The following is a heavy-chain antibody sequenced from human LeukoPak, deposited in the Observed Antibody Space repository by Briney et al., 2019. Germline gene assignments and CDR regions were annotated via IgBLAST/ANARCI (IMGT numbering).Heavy chain of an antibody. Sequence: GRSLSPSCPPAAFTFSRHCTHCVSQAPSEWREWVAFIRYVGRNKYYAEYVKGRLTISTDNSKNTLYLQMNSLRAEDTAVYYCAKDLREGYYDSSGTFDYWGQGTLVTVSS. CDR3: AKDLREGYYDSSGTFDY. V-gene: IGHV3-30*02. J-gene: IGHJ4*02. CDR2: IRYVGRNK. CDR1: AFTFSRHC. D-gene: IGHD3-22*01.